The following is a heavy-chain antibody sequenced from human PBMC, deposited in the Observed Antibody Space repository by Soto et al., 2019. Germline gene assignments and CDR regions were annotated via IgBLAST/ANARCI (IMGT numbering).Heavy chain of an antibody. CDR3: ARDYNWNSIYYGMGV. D-gene: IGHD1-7*01. CDR2: ITPIFGTA. Sequence: QVQLVQSGAEVKKPGSSVKVSCKASGGTFSIYAISWVRQAPGQGPEWMGGITPIFGTANYAQKFQGRVTITADESTNTAYMELSSLRSEDTAVYYCARDYNWNSIYYGMGVWGQGTTVTVSS. CDR1: GGTFSIYA. J-gene: IGHJ6*02. V-gene: IGHV1-69*01.